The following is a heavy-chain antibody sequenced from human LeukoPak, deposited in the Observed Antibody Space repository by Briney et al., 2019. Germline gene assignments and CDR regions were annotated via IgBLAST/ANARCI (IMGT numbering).Heavy chain of an antibody. Sequence: PGESLRLSCAASGFTFSSYSMNWVRQAPGKGLEWVSTINSNSSYIYYSDSLKSRFTISRDNAKNSLYLQMNSLIAEDTAVYYCSREYSDHDAFDIWGQGTMVTVSS. D-gene: IGHD1-26*01. CDR2: INSNSSYI. J-gene: IGHJ3*02. V-gene: IGHV3-21*01. CDR3: SREYSDHDAFDI. CDR1: GFTFSSYS.